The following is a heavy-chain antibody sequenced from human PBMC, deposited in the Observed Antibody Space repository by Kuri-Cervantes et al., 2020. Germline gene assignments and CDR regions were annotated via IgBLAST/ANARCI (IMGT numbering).Heavy chain of an antibody. Sequence: GESLKISCAASGFTFSSYSMNWVRQAPGKGLEWVPSISSSSSYIYYADSVKGRFTISRDNAKNSLYLQMNSLRADDTAVYYCYGSGYDDAFDIWGQGTMVTVSS. V-gene: IGHV3-21*01. CDR3: YGSGYDDAFDI. D-gene: IGHD5-12*01. CDR2: ISSSSSYI. J-gene: IGHJ3*02. CDR1: GFTFSSYS.